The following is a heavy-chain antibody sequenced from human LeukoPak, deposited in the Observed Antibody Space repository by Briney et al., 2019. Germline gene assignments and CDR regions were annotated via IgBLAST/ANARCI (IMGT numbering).Heavy chain of an antibody. CDR2: IYTSEST. Sequence: PSETLSLTCAVYGGSFSGYYWSWIRQPAGAGLKWIGRIYTSESTNYSPSYNPSLKSRVTMSADTSKNQLSLKLSSVTAADTAVYYCARDVSGYTYASMWGQGTVVTVSS. CDR1: GGSFSGYY. D-gene: IGHD5-18*01. V-gene: IGHV4-4*07. CDR3: ARDVSGYTYASM. J-gene: IGHJ4*02.